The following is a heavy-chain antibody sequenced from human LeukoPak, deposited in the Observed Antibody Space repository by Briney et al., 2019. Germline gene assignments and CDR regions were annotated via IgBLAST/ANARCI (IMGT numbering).Heavy chain of an antibody. J-gene: IGHJ4*02. D-gene: IGHD3-16*01. V-gene: IGHV3-11*04. CDR1: GFTFSDYY. Sequence: GGSLRLSCAASGFTFSDYYMSWIRQAPGRGLEFLSHISNSGITQYYADSVKGRLTISRDNTKNSLYLQIDGLRAEDTAVYYCARAFFFDYWGQGTLVTDSS. CDR2: ISNSGITQ. CDR3: ARAFFFDY.